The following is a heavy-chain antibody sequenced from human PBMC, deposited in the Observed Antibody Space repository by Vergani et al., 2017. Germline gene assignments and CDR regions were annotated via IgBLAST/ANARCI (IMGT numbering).Heavy chain of an antibody. CDR3: ARLSYDTTPYLQGGYDC. V-gene: IGHV3-23*01. Sequence: EVQLLQSGGGVIQPGGSVRLSCAASGFTFSACPMTWVRQAPGKGLEWVSAINARYPSTYYADSVKGRFTISRDNSKNMLYLQMNSLRAEDTAVYYCARLSYDTTPYLQGGYDCWGQGTTVTVSS. CDR1: GFTFSACP. D-gene: IGHD3-22*01. CDR2: INARYPST. J-gene: IGHJ6*02.